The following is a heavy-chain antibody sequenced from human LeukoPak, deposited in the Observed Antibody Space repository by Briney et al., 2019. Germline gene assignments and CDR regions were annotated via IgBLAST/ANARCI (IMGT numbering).Heavy chain of an antibody. CDR2: IYSGGDT. CDR3: ASLTYFQWKGLDDAFDV. J-gene: IGHJ3*01. CDR1: GFTVSSNY. D-gene: IGHD3-3*02. V-gene: IGHV3-53*04. Sequence: GGSLRLSCAASGFTVSSNYMNWVRQAPGKGLEWVSGIYSGGDTYYADSVKGRFTISRHNSKNTLFLQMNSLRAEDTAVYFCASLTYFQWKGLDDAFDVWGQGTMVTVSS.